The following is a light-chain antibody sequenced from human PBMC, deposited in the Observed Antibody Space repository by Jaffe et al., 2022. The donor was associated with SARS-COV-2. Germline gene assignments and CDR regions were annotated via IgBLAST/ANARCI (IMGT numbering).Light chain of an antibody. V-gene: IGLV2-8*01. CDR3: SSYGGSDNYVV. J-gene: IGLJ2*01. Sequence: QSALTQPPSASGSPGQSVTISCTGTSSDVGTYNYVSWYQQHPGKAPKLMIYDVSQRPSGVPDRFSGSKSGNTASLTVSGLQAEDEADYYCSSYGGSDNYVVFGGGTKLTVL. CDR1: SSDVGTYNY. CDR2: DVS.